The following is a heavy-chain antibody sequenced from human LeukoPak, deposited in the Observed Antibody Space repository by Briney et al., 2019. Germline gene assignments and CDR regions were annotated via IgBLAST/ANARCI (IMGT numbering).Heavy chain of an antibody. V-gene: IGHV1-46*01. CDR2: INPSGGST. Sequence: ASVKVSCKASGYTFTSYYIHWVRQAPGQGLEWMGIINPSGGSTSYAQKFQGRVTMTRDTSTSTVYMELSSLRSEDSAVYYCAREGSFGAFDIGGQGTMVTVSS. CDR1: GYTFTSYY. J-gene: IGHJ3*02. CDR3: AREGSFGAFDI. D-gene: IGHD3-16*01.